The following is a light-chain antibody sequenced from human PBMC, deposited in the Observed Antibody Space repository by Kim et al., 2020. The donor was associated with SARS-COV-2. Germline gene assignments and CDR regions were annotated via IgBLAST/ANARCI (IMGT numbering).Light chain of an antibody. CDR1: SCNIDSNV. CDR2: RSD. V-gene: IGLV1-47*01. Sequence: GQGVTMCSSGSSCNIDSNVVYWYQQLPGAAPKVLFDRSDERPSGVPGLFSGSKSGTSASLAISGLRSEDEGDYYCAAWDDRLSGRVFGGGTQLTVL. CDR3: AAWDDRLSGRV. J-gene: IGLJ3*02.